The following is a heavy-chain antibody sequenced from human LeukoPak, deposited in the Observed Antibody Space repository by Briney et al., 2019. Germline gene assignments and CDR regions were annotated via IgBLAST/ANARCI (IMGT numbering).Heavy chain of an antibody. CDR3: TRGSLSGSSRDY. D-gene: IGHD1-26*01. V-gene: IGHV1-8*01. Sequence: GASVTVSFTTSVYTFTIYDINWVRQAPGQGLEWMGWMNPNTGDTGYAQKFQGRVTMTRKTAIDTAYMELSGLRSEDTAVYYCTRGSLSGSSRDYWGQGTLVTVSS. CDR2: MNPNTGDT. CDR1: VYTFTIYD. J-gene: IGHJ4*02.